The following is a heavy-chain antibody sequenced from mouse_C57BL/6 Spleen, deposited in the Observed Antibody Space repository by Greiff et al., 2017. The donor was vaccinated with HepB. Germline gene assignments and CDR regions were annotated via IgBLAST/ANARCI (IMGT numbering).Heavy chain of an antibody. V-gene: IGHV1-52*01. D-gene: IGHD2-3*01. CDR2: IDPSDSET. CDR3: ARSGDGYYGGWYFDV. CDR1: GYTFTSYW. Sequence: VQLQQPGAELVRPGSSVKLSCKASGYTFTSYWMHWVKQRPIQGLEWIGNIDPSDSETHYNQKFKDKATLTVDKASSTAYMQLSSLTSEDSAVYYCARSGDGYYGGWYFDVWGTGTTVTVSS. J-gene: IGHJ1*03.